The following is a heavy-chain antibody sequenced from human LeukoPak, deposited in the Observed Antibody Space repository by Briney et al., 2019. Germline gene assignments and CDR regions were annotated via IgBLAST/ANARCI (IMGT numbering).Heavy chain of an antibody. D-gene: IGHD3-22*01. Sequence: ASVKVSRKASGYTFTSYGISWVRQAPGQGLEWMGWISAYNGNTNYAQKLQGRVTMTTDTSTSTAYMELRSLRSDDTAVYYCARVPTMIVYYGMDVWGQGTTVTVSS. CDR2: ISAYNGNT. CDR1: GYTFTSYG. V-gene: IGHV1-18*01. CDR3: ARVPTMIVYYGMDV. J-gene: IGHJ6*02.